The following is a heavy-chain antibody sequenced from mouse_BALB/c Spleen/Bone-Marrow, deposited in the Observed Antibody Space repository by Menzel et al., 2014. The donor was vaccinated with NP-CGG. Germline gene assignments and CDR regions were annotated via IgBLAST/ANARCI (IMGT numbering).Heavy chain of an antibody. J-gene: IGHJ4*01. CDR2: IDPSDSCT. V-gene: IGHV1-69*02. CDR1: GYTFTSYW. Sequence: LQQSGAELVKPGASVKLSCKASGYTFTSYWMHWVKQRPGQGLEWIGEIDPSDSCTNYNQKFKGKATLTVDKSSSTAYMQLSSLTSEDSAVYFCARWLLRYYAMDDWGQGTSVTVSS. CDR3: ARWLLRYYAMDD. D-gene: IGHD2-3*01.